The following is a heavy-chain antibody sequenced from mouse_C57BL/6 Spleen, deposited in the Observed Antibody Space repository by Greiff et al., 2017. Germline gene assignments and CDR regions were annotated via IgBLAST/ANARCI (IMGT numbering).Heavy chain of an antibody. V-gene: IGHV1-18*01. Sequence: LVESGASVKIPCKASGYTFTDYNMDWVKQSHGKSLEWIGDINPNNGGTIYNQKFKGKATLTVDKSSSTAYMELRSLTSENTADYYCASGTSPYAMDYWGQGTSVTVSS. CDR1: GYTFTDYN. CDR3: ASGTSPYAMDY. J-gene: IGHJ4*01. CDR2: INPNNGGT.